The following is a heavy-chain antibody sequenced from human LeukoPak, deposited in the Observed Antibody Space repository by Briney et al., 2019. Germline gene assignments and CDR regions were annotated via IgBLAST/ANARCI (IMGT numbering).Heavy chain of an antibody. CDR3: ARAYDILTGYSSNSHFDY. J-gene: IGHJ4*02. CDR2: ISSSSSYI. Sequence: GGSLRLSCAASGFTFSSYSMNWVRQAPGKGLEWVSSISSSSSYIHYADSVKGRFTISRDNAKNSLYLQMNSLRAEDTAVYYCARAYDILTGYSSNSHFDYWGQGTLVTVSS. D-gene: IGHD3-9*01. CDR1: GFTFSSYS. V-gene: IGHV3-21*01.